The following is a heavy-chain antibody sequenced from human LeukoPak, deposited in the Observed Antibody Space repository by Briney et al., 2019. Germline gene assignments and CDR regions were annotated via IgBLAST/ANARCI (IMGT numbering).Heavy chain of an antibody. D-gene: IGHD6-6*01. Sequence: AAVKVSCKLSGYTLTELSMHWVRQAPGKGLEWMGGFDPKDGETIYAQKFQGRVTMTEDTSTDTAYMELSSLRSEDTAVYYCARGLIQGSSSGVDYWGQGTLVTVSS. V-gene: IGHV1-24*01. CDR1: GYTLTELS. CDR2: FDPKDGET. CDR3: ARGLIQGSSSGVDY. J-gene: IGHJ4*02.